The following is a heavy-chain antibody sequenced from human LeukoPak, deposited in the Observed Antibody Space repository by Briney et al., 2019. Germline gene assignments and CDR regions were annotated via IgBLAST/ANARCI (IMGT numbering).Heavy chain of an antibody. D-gene: IGHD3-16*02. CDR1: GFTFDDYA. V-gene: IGHV3-9*01. Sequence: GGSLRLSCAVSGFTFDDYAMHWVRQAPGKGLEWVSGISWNSDSIGYADSVRGRFTISRDNAKNSLYLEMNSLRREDTALYYCAGVHLGELSPFDYWGQGTLVTVSS. CDR3: AGVHLGELSPFDY. CDR2: ISWNSDSI. J-gene: IGHJ4*02.